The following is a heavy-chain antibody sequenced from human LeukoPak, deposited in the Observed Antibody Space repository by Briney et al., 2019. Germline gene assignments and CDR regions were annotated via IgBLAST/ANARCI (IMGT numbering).Heavy chain of an antibody. J-gene: IGHJ4*02. D-gene: IGHD6-6*01. V-gene: IGHV3-30*02. CDR1: GFTFSSYG. CDR3: AKYIKGAAPYFDY. Sequence: GGSLRLSCAASGFTFSSYGMHWVRQAPGKGLEWVAFIRYDGSNKYYADSVEGRFTISRDNSKNTLYLQMNSLRAEDTAVYYCAKYIKGAAPYFDYWGQGTLVTVSS. CDR2: IRYDGSNK.